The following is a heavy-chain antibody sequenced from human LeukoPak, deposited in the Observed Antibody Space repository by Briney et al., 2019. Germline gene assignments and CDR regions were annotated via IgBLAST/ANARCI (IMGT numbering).Heavy chain of an antibody. J-gene: IGHJ3*02. V-gene: IGHV1-3*03. D-gene: IGHD3-22*01. CDR2: INAGNGNT. Sequence: ASVKVSCKASGYIFTSYAMHWVRQAPGQRLEWMGWINAGNGNTKYSQEFQGRVTITRDTSATTTYMELSSLRSEDMAVYYCARCYYDSSGYYCAAFDIWGQGTMVTVSS. CDR3: ARCYYDSSGYYCAAFDI. CDR1: GYIFTSYA.